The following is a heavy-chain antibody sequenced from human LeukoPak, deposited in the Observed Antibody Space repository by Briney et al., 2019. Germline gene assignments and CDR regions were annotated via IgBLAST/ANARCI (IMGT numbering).Heavy chain of an antibody. J-gene: IGHJ3*02. CDR3: ATGEGGSYYDSRGYYSDI. CDR2: ISSSGTSI. CDR1: GFTFSSYE. D-gene: IGHD3-22*01. Sequence: QPGGSLRLSCAASGFTFSSYEMKWVRQAPGKGLEWVSYISSSGTSIYYADSVKGRFTISRDNAKNSLYLQMNSLRAEDTAVYYCATGEGGSYYDSRGYYSDIWGQGTMVTVSA. V-gene: IGHV3-48*03.